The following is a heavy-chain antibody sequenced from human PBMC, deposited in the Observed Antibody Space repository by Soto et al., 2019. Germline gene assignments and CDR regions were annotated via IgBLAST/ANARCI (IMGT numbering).Heavy chain of an antibody. Sequence: PSPTLSLTCAISGGSVSSNSAAWNWMRQSPSRGLEWLGRTYYRSKWYNDYAVSVKSRITINPDTSKNQFSLQLNSVTPEDTAVYYCARDAYSSSWYPVWYFDYWGQGTLVTVSS. D-gene: IGHD6-13*01. CDR1: GGSVSSNSAA. CDR2: TYYRSKWYN. J-gene: IGHJ4*02. CDR3: ARDAYSSSWYPVWYFDY. V-gene: IGHV6-1*01.